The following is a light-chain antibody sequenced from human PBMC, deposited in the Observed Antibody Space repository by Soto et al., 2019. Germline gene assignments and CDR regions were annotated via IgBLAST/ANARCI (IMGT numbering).Light chain of an antibody. J-gene: IGLJ1*01. V-gene: IGLV2-23*02. Sequence: QSALTQPASLSGSPGQAITTPCTGNSSDVGSYNLVSWYQQHPGKAPKLMIYEVSKRPSGVSNRFSGSKSGNTASLTISGLQAEDEADYYCCSYAGSSTYVFGTGTKVTVL. CDR2: EVS. CDR3: CSYAGSSTYV. CDR1: SSDVGSYNL.